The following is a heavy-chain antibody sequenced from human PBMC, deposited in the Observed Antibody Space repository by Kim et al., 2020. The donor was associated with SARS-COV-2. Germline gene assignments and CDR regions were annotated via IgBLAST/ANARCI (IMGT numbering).Heavy chain of an antibody. Sequence: ASVKVSCRASGYIFTSFAMHWVRQAPGQRLGWMGWINAGNGDTEYSQNSQGRVTIARDTSASTAYMKLSSLRSEDTAVYYCARDQVVPAAKHPGGYYYYAMDVWGQGTMVNVSS. V-gene: IGHV1-3*01. CDR1: GYIFTSFA. CDR2: INAGNGDT. CDR3: ARDQVVPAAKHPGGYYYYAMDV. D-gene: IGHD2-2*01. J-gene: IGHJ6*02.